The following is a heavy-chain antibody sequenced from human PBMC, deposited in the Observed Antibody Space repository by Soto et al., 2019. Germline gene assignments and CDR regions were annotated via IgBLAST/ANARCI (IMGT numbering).Heavy chain of an antibody. CDR2: VSSRSDI. D-gene: IGHD2-2*02. J-gene: IGHJ6*02. CDR3: AREYTAWPLAYGLDV. Sequence: PGGSLRLSCVGSGFTFSTYSINWVRQAPGKGLEWVSSVSSRSDIYYADSVKGRFTISRDNAKNSVSLQMNSLRAEDTAVYYCAREYTAWPLAYGLDVWGQGTTVTVSS. V-gene: IGHV3-21*01. CDR1: GFTFSTYS.